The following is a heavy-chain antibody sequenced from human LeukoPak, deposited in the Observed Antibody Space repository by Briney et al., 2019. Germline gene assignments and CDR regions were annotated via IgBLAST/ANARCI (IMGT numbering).Heavy chain of an antibody. CDR1: GYSFTTYW. Sequence: GESLKISCKGSGYSFTTYWIGWVRQMPGKGLEWMGIIYPGDSDTRYSPSFQGLVTISADKSISTAYLQWSSLKASDTAMYYCARGEGSYCGGDCYYYFDYWGQGTLVTVSS. CDR2: IYPGDSDT. J-gene: IGHJ4*02. CDR3: ARGEGSYCGGDCYYYFDY. V-gene: IGHV5-51*01. D-gene: IGHD2-21*02.